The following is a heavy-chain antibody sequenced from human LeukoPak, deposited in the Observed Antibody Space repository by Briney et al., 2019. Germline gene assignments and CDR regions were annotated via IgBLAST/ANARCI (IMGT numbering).Heavy chain of an antibody. V-gene: IGHV1-18*01. Sequence: ASVKVSCKASGYTFTSYGISWVRQAPGQGLEWMGWISAYNGNTNYAQNLQGRVTMTTDTPTRIAYMELRSLGSDDTAIYYCARFSIPANWFDPWGQGTLVIVSS. J-gene: IGHJ5*02. CDR3: ARFSIPANWFDP. CDR2: ISAYNGNT. CDR1: GYTFTSYG. D-gene: IGHD6-25*01.